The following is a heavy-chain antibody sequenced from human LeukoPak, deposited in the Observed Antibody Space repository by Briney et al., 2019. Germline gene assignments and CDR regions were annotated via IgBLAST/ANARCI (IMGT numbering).Heavy chain of an antibody. CDR2: IYYSGST. V-gene: IGHV4-59*01. CDR1: GGSISSYY. J-gene: IGHJ4*02. CDR3: ARSPRPYYYDSSGYYYTGSYFDY. D-gene: IGHD3-22*01. Sequence: SETLPLTCTVSGGSISSYYWSWIRQPPGKGLEWIGYIYYSGSTNYNPSLKSRVTISVDTSKNQFSLKLSSVTAADTAVYYCARSPRPYYYDSSGYYYTGSYFDYWGQGTLVTVSS.